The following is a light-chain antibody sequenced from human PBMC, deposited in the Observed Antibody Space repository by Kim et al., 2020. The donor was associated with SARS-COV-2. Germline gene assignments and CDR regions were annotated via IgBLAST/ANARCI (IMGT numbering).Light chain of an antibody. CDR1: QDIFNS. CDR3: HHYHTYPLT. V-gene: IGKV1-16*01. CDR2: DAS. Sequence: DIQMTQSPSSLSASIGDRVTITCRASQDIFNSLAWFQQIPGKAPKSLIFDASSLQNGVPSRFSGSGSGTDFTLTISSLEPEDFGTYFCHHYHTYPLTFGGGTKVDIK. J-gene: IGKJ4*01.